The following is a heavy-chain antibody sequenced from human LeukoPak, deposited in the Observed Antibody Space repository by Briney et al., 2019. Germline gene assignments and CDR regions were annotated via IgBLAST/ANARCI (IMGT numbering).Heavy chain of an antibody. V-gene: IGHV3-11*04. CDR2: ISDGGTTI. CDR3: ARGPYIHNHYFYYFGS. Sequence: GGSLRLSCEASGVTISHYYMSWIRQAPGKGLQWLAYISDGGTTIFYADSGEGRFTISRDNAKNSVYLQLNSLRAEDSAVYYCARGPYIHNHYFYYFGSWGQGSLVTVSS. D-gene: IGHD2/OR15-2a*01. J-gene: IGHJ4*02. CDR1: GVTISHYY.